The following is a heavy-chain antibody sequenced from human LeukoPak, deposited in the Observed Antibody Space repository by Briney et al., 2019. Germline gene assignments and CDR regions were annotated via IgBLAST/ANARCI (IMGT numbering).Heavy chain of an antibody. V-gene: IGHV4-34*01. J-gene: IGHJ4*02. D-gene: IGHD3-16*02. CDR3: ARANYDYIWGSYRPTVYYFDY. CDR1: GGSFSGYY. CDR2: INHSGST. Sequence: SETLSLTCAVSGGSFSGYYWSWIRHPPWKGLEWIGEINHSGSTNYNPSLKSRVTISVDTSNNQFSLKLSSVTAADTAVYYCARANYDYIWGSYRPTVYYFDYWGQGTLVTVSS.